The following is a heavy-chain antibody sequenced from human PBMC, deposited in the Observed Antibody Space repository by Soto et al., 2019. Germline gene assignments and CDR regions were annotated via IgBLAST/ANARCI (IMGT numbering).Heavy chain of an antibody. Sequence: PGGSLRLSCAASGFTISSYWMHWVRQAPGKGLVWVSRINSDESSTDYADSVKGRFTISRDNAKNTLYLQMNSLRAEDTALYYCAIEKVGVLSFNVLEIWGQGQWSPS. D-gene: IGHD1-26*01. CDR1: GFTISSYW. J-gene: IGHJ3*02. CDR2: INSDESST. V-gene: IGHV3-74*01. CDR3: AIEKVGVLSFNVLEI.